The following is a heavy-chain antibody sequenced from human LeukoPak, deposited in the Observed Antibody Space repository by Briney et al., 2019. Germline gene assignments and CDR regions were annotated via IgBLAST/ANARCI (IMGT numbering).Heavy chain of an antibody. CDR1: GFTFSSYA. Sequence: GGSLRLSXAASGFTFSSYAMSWVRQAPGKGLEWVSVISGSGSSTYYADSVKGRFTISRDNSKNTLYLQMNSLRAEDTAVYFCAKEMATIRAFDFWGQGTMVTVSS. J-gene: IGHJ3*01. D-gene: IGHD5-24*01. V-gene: IGHV3-23*01. CDR2: ISGSGSST. CDR3: AKEMATIRAFDF.